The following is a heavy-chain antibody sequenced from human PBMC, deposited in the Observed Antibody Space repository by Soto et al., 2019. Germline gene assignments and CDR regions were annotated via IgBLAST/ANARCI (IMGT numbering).Heavy chain of an antibody. CDR1: GDSIGGYY. V-gene: IGHV4-59*01. CDR3: EREIQTVTGYYMGLAH. CDR2: IYGDGSA. D-gene: IGHD3-9*01. J-gene: IGHJ4*02. Sequence: PSETLSLTCAVSGDSIGGYYWNWIRQPPGKGLEWLAHIYGDGSANYNPSLKSRVAISADSSKHQVSLTLRYVTAADKAVYFCEREIQTVTGYYMGLAHWGQGIMVTVS.